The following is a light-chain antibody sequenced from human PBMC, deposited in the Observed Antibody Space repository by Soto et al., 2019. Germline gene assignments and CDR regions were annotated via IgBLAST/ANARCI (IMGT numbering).Light chain of an antibody. CDR2: DAS. CDR1: QRVSSSF. J-gene: IGKJ1*01. V-gene: IGKV3D-20*02. Sequence: EIVLTQSPDTLSLSPGQRATLSCRASQRVSSSFLAWYQQRPGQAPRLLFYDASRRATGIPDKFSASGSGTDFTLTISDVEPEDFAVYYCHQRQSWPRTFGQGTTVDI. CDR3: HQRQSWPRT.